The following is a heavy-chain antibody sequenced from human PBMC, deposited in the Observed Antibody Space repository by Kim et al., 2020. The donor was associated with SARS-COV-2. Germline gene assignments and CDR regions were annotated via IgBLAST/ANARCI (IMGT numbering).Heavy chain of an antibody. D-gene: IGHD1-1*01. CDR3: ARDRTARYIPPHDKDS. J-gene: IGHJ4*02. Sequence: DSVKGRITVSRDNSKNTVSLQMDRLRTEDTAIYYCARDRTARYIPPHDKDSWGQGTLVTVSS. V-gene: IGHV3-30*01.